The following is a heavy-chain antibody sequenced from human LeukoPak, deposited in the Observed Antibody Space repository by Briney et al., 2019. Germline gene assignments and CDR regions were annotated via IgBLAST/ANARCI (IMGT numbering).Heavy chain of an antibody. J-gene: IGHJ4*02. Sequence: SVKVSCKASGGTFSSYAISRVRQAPGQGLEWMGRIIPIFGTANYAQKFQGRVTITTDESTSTAYMELSSLRSEDTAVYYCARDRYYDSSGYYYWGQGTLVTVSS. D-gene: IGHD3-22*01. CDR1: GGTFSSYA. V-gene: IGHV1-69*05. CDR3: ARDRYYDSSGYYY. CDR2: IIPIFGTA.